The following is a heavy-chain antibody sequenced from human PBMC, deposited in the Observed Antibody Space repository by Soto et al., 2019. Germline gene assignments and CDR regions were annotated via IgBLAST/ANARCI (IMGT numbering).Heavy chain of an antibody. J-gene: IGHJ4*02. CDR3: ARSTAMTPSGVFDY. V-gene: IGHV1-69*01. D-gene: IGHD5-18*01. CDR2: IIPIFGTA. CDR1: GGTFSSYA. Sequence: QVQLVQSGAEVKKPGSSVKVSCKASGGTFSSYAISWVRQAPGQGHEWMGGIIPIFGTANYAPKCQGRVTITADESTSTACMELSSLRSEDTAVYYCARSTAMTPSGVFDYWCQGTLVTVSS.